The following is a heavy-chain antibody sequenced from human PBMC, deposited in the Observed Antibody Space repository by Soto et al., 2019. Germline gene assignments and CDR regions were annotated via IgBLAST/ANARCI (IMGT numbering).Heavy chain of an antibody. CDR1: GYTVTSYG. J-gene: IGHJ4*02. CDR2: ISAYNGNT. Sequence: GVSVKVSCKASGYTVTSYGISWWRQSPVQGLERMGWISAYNGNTNYAQKLQGRVTMTTDTSTSTAYMELRSLRSDDTAVYYCARADSYGSGSYHYFDYWGKGTLVAVSS. CDR3: ARADSYGSGSYHYFDY. D-gene: IGHD3-10*01. V-gene: IGHV1-18*04.